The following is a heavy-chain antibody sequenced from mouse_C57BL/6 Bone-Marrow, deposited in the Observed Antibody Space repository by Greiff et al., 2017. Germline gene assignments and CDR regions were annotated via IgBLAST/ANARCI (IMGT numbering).Heavy chain of an antibody. J-gene: IGHJ4*01. CDR3: TRAYYSNCHYAMDY. CDR2: IDPDNGDT. D-gene: IGHD2-5*01. Sequence: EVQLQQSGAELVRPGASVKLSCTASGFNIKDDYMHWVKQRPEQGLEWIGWIDPDNGDTEYASKFQGKATITADTSSNTAYLQLSSLTSEDTAVYYCTRAYYSNCHYAMDYWGQGTSVTVSS. CDR1: GFNIKDDY. V-gene: IGHV14-4*01.